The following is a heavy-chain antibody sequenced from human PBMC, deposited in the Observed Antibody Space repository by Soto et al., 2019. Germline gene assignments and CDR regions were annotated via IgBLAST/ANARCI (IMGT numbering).Heavy chain of an antibody. CDR3: AGGGSIVVSTRRLMDV. J-gene: IGHJ6*03. CDR2: IYYSGST. Sequence: PSETLSLTCSFSGDSVTSHYFTWIRQSPEKGLEWIGYIYYSGSTNYNPSLKSRVTISVDTSKNQFSLKLSSVTAADTAVYYCAGGGSIVVSTRRLMDVWGKGTTVTVSS. V-gene: IGHV4-59*02. D-gene: IGHD3-22*01. CDR1: GDSVTSHY.